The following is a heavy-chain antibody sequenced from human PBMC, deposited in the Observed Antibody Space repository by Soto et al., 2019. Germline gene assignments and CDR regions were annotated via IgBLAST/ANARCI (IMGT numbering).Heavy chain of an antibody. V-gene: IGHV3-30*18. CDR2: ISYDGSNK. CDR3: AKDLGPRVVRGVIITSSGHPKYYYYYYGIDV. Sequence: PGGSLRLSCAASGFTFSSYGMHWVRQAPGKGLEWVAVISYDGSNKYYADSVKGRFTISRDNSKNTLYLQMNSLRAEDTAVYYCAKDLGPRVVRGVIITSSGHPKYYYYYYGIDVWGQGTTVTVSS. CDR1: GFTFSSYG. D-gene: IGHD3-10*01. J-gene: IGHJ6*02.